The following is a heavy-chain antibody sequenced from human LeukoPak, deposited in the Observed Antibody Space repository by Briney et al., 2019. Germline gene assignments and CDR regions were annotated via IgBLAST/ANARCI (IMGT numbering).Heavy chain of an antibody. CDR3: ARVGRVGATTGFDY. CDR2: ISGSGGST. CDR1: GFTFRRYG. Sequence: GGSLRLSCAASGFTFRRYGMSWVRQAPGKGLEWVSAISGSGGSTYYADSVKGRFTISRDNAKNSLYLQMNSLRAEDTAVYYCARVGRVGATTGFDYWGQGTLVTVSS. D-gene: IGHD1-26*01. V-gene: IGHV3-23*01. J-gene: IGHJ4*02.